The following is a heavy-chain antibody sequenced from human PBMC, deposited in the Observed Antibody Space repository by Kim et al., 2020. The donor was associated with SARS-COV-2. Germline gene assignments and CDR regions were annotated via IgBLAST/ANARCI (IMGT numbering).Heavy chain of an antibody. V-gene: IGHV4-34*01. CDR2: INHSGST. Sequence: SETLSLTCAVYGGSFSGYYWSWIRQPPGKGLEWIGEINHSGSTNYNPYLKSRVTISVDTSKNQFSLKLSSVTAADTAVYYCARGNYYYGMDVWGQGTTVTVSS. J-gene: IGHJ6*02. CDR1: GGSFSGYY. CDR3: ARGNYYYGMDV.